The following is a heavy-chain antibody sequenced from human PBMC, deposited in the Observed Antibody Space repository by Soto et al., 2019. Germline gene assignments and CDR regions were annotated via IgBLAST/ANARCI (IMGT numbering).Heavy chain of an antibody. CDR1: GYRFTSYW. V-gene: IGHV5-51*01. J-gene: IGHJ5*02. D-gene: IGHD3-22*01. CDR3: ARKDKSGYFNWFDP. CDR2: IFPSDSDT. Sequence: LKISCRTSGYRFTSYWIAWVRQMPGKGLEWMGIIFPSDSDTRYSPSFQGQVTISADRSTSTVFLQWASLKASDTAVYFCARKDKSGYFNWFDPWGQGTLVTVSS.